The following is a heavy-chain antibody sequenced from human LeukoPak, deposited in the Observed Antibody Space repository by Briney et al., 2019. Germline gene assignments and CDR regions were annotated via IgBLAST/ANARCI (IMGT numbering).Heavy chain of an antibody. CDR1: GFTFSSYW. J-gene: IGHJ5*02. CDR3: AREAADDFWSGYYTTGNWFDP. CDR2: IKQDGSEK. V-gene: IGHV3-7*01. Sequence: GGSLRLSCAASGFTFSSYWMSWVRQAPGKGLEWVANIKQDGSEKYYVDSVKGRFTISRDNAKNSLYLQMNSLRAEDTAVYYCAREAADDFWSGYYTTGNWFDPWGQGTLATVSS. D-gene: IGHD3-3*01.